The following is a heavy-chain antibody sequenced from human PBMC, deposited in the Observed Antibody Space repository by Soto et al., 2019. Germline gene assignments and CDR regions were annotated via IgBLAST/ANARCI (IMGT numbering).Heavy chain of an antibody. J-gene: IGHJ6*02. CDR1: GFTFDDYA. CDR2: ISWNSGRI. Sequence: PGGSLRLSCAASGFTFDDYAMYWVRQVPGKGLEWVSGISWNSGRIGYADSVKGRFTISRDNAKNSLYLQMNSLRAEDTALYYCAKDRGSGSYAANYYYSGMDVWGQGTTVTVSS. D-gene: IGHD3-10*01. V-gene: IGHV3-9*01. CDR3: AKDRGSGSYAANYYYSGMDV.